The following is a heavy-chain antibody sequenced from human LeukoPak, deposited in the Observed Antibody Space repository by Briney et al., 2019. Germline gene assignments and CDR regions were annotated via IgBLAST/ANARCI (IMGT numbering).Heavy chain of an antibody. CDR2: MNPNSGNT. D-gene: IGHD3-9*01. J-gene: IGHJ5*02. Sequence: GASVKVSCKASGYTFTSYDINWVRQATGQGLEWMGWMNPNSGNTGYAQKFQGRVTMTRNTSISTAYMELSSLRSEDTAVYYCAGSNRYDILTGYFSNNWFDPWGQGTLVTVSS. CDR3: AGSNRYDILTGYFSNNWFDP. V-gene: IGHV1-8*01. CDR1: GYTFTSYD.